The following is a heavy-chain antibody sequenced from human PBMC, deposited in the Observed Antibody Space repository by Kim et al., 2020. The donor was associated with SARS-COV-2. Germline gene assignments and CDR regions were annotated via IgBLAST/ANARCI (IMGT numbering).Heavy chain of an antibody. D-gene: IGHD1-1*01. J-gene: IGHJ6*02. CDR1: GGSISSYY. CDR2: IYYSGST. Sequence: SETLSLTCTVSGGSISSYYWSWIRQPPGKGLEWIGYIYYSGSTNYNPSLKSRVTISVDTSKNQFSLKLSSVTAADTAVYYCARHWNQYYYYYGMDVWGQGTTVTVSS. CDR3: ARHWNQYYYYYGMDV. V-gene: IGHV4-59*08.